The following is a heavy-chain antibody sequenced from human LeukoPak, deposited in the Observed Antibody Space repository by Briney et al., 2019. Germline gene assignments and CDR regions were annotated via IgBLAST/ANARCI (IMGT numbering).Heavy chain of an antibody. Sequence: GGSLRLSCAASGFTFSSYSMNWVRQAPGKGLEWVSYISSSSSTIYYADSVKGRFTISRDNAKNSLYLQMNSLRAEDTAVYYCARGAAYYYDSSGYIHWGQGTLVTVSS. CDR2: ISSSSSTI. V-gene: IGHV3-48*04. CDR3: ARGAAYYYDSSGYIH. CDR1: GFTFSSYS. D-gene: IGHD3-22*01. J-gene: IGHJ4*02.